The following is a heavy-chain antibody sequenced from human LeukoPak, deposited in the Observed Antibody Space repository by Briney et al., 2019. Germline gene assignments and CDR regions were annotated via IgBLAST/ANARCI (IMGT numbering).Heavy chain of an antibody. Sequence: PSETLSLTCTVSGGPISSGGYYWSWIRQHPGKGLEWIGYIYYSGSTYYNPSLKSRVTISVDTSKNQFSLKLSSVTAADTAVYYCARSLWFGAFDIWGQGTMVTVSS. CDR3: ARSLWFGAFDI. D-gene: IGHD3-10*01. CDR2: IYYSGST. J-gene: IGHJ3*02. CDR1: GGPISSGGYY. V-gene: IGHV4-31*03.